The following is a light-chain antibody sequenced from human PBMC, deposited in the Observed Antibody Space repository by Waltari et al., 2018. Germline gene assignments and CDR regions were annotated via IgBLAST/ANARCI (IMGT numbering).Light chain of an antibody. V-gene: IGKV4-1*01. Sequence: DNVLTQSPDSLAVSMGERGTINCKSSQSVFYSSTKKNHLAWYQQKPGQPPKLLIYWGSTREIGVPDRFTGSVSGTDFTLTISSLQAEDVAVYYCQQYYSSPLTFGGGTTVEIK. J-gene: IGKJ4*01. CDR2: WGS. CDR3: QQYYSSPLT. CDR1: QSVFYSSTKKNH.